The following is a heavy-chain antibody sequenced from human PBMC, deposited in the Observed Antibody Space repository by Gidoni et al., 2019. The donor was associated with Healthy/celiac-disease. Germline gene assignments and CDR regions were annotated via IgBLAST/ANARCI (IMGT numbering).Heavy chain of an antibody. Sequence: EVQLVESGGGLVKPGRSLRLSCTASGFTFGDYAMSWFRQAPGKGLGWVGFIRSKAYGGTTEYAASVKGRFTISRDDSKSIAYLQMNSLKTEDTAVYYCTRQYYYDSSGYYYVSYYYYGMDVWGQGTTVTVSS. CDR3: TRQYYYDSSGYYYVSYYYYGMDV. V-gene: IGHV3-49*05. CDR1: GFTFGDYA. CDR2: IRSKAYGGTT. D-gene: IGHD3-22*01. J-gene: IGHJ6*02.